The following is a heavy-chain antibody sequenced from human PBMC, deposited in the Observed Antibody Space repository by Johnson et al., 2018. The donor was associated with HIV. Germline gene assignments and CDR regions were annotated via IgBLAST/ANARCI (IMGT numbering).Heavy chain of an antibody. CDR2: VWYDGSNE. J-gene: IGHJ3*02. Sequence: QVQLVESGGGLVQPGRSLRLSCAASGFTVSSNYMSWVRQAPGKGLDWVAVVWYDGSNEYYADSVKGRFTISRDNSKNTLYLQMNSLRAEDTAVYYCARDDDYNKGRAFDIWGQGTMVTVSS. CDR3: ARDDDYNKGRAFDI. D-gene: IGHD4-11*01. CDR1: GFTVSSNY. V-gene: IGHV3-33*08.